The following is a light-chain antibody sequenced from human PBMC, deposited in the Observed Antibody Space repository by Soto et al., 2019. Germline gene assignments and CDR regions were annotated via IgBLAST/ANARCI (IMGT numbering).Light chain of an antibody. V-gene: IGKV1-5*03. Sequence: DIQMTQSPSTLSASVGDRVTITCRASQSINDNLAWYQQKPGKAPKLLIYKASSLESGVPSRFSGSGSGTEFTLIISSLQPDDFSAYYCKPYNHYSTFGQGTKVEIK. J-gene: IGKJ1*01. CDR1: QSINDN. CDR2: KAS. CDR3: KPYNHYST.